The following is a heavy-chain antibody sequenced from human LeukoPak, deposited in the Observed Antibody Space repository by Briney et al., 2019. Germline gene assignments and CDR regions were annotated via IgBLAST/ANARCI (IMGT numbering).Heavy chain of an antibody. Sequence: ASVKVSCKASGYTFSGYFIHWVRQAPGQGLEWMGWINPNSGGTNYAQKFQGRVTMTRDTSISTAYMELSRLRSDDTAVYYCARGNLGIPMITFGGVIEYFDYWGQGTLVTVSS. D-gene: IGHD3-16*02. CDR3: ARGNLGIPMITFGGVIEYFDY. J-gene: IGHJ4*02. CDR1: GYTFSGYF. CDR2: INPNSGGT. V-gene: IGHV1-2*02.